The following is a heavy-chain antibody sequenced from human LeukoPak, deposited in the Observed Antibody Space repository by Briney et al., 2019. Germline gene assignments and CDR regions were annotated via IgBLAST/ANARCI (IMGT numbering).Heavy chain of an antibody. CDR3: ARDPPGV. J-gene: IGHJ6*04. CDR2: IYSGGST. V-gene: IGHV3-53*01. Sequence: GGSLRLSCAASGFTFSSYGMHWVRQAPGKGLEWVAVIYSGGSTYYADSVKGRFTISRDNSKNTLYLQMNSLRAEDTAVYYCARDPPGVWGKGTTVTISS. CDR1: GFTFSSYG.